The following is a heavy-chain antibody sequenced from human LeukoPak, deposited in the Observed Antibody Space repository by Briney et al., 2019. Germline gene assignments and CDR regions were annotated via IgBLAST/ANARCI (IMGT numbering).Heavy chain of an antibody. Sequence: GGSLRLSCAASGFTFSSYMMNWVRQAPGKGLEWVSSINSGSTYTYYTESVKGRFTVSRNNAKNSLFLQMNSLRAEDTAIYYCARSLTTLTYEGYWGQGTLVTVSS. J-gene: IGHJ4*02. D-gene: IGHD1-1*01. CDR2: INSGSTYT. CDR1: GFTFSSYM. CDR3: ARSLTTLTYEGY. V-gene: IGHV3-21*01.